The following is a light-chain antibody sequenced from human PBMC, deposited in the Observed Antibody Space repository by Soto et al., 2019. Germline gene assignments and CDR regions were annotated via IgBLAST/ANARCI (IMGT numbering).Light chain of an antibody. CDR1: QSVSTY. CDR2: DAP. J-gene: IGKJ5*01. V-gene: IGKV3-11*01. CDR3: QQRSDWPPIT. Sequence: EVVLTQSPDTLSLSPGDRATLSCRASQSVSTYLAWYQQKPGQAPRLLIYDAPNRATGIPARFSGSGSGTDFTLTISSLEPEDFAVYYCQQRSDWPPITFGQGTRLDI.